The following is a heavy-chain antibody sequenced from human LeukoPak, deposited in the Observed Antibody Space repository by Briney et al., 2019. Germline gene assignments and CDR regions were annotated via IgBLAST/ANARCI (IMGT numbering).Heavy chain of an antibody. CDR1: GGSFSGYY. CDR3: ARGRGTDKIDY. V-gene: IGHV4-34*01. Sequence: SEALSLTCAVYGGSFSGYYWSWIRQPPGKGLGWIGQINHSGSTNYNPSLKSRVTISVDTSKNQFALKLSSVTAADTAVYYWARGRGTDKIDYWGQGTLVTVSS. D-gene: IGHD1-14*01. J-gene: IGHJ4*02. CDR2: INHSGST.